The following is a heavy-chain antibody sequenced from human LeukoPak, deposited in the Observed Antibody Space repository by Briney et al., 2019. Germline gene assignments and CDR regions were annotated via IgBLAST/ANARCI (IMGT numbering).Heavy chain of an antibody. CDR1: GFSFSSYA. Sequence: GGSLRLSCAASGFSFSSYAMSWVRQAPGKGLEWVSAISGSGGSTYYADSVKGRFTISRDNSKNTLYLQMNSLRAEDTAVYYCAKDWGGYSGYDYLDYWGQGTLVTVSS. CDR3: AKDWGGYSGYDYLDY. J-gene: IGHJ4*02. CDR2: ISGSGGST. V-gene: IGHV3-23*01. D-gene: IGHD5-12*01.